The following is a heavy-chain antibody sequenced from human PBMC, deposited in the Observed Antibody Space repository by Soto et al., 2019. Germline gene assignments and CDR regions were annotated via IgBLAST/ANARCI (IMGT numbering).Heavy chain of an antibody. J-gene: IGHJ4*02. V-gene: IGHV4-34*01. D-gene: IGHD3-10*01. CDR2: INHSGST. CDR1: GGSFSGYY. CDR3: ARLLMGDY. Sequence: SETLSLTCAVYGGSFSGYYWSWIRQPPGKGLEWIGEINHSGSTNYNPSLKSRVTISVDTSKNQSSLKLSSVTAADTAVYYCARLLMGDYWGQGTLVTVSS.